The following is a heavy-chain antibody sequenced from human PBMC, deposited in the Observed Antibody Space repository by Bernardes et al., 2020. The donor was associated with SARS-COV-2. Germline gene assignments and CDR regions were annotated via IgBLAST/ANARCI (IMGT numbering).Heavy chain of an antibody. D-gene: IGHD3-10*01. CDR3: ANEGFGESGGY. CDR2: ISWNSGSI. V-gene: IGHV3-9*01. CDR1: GFTFDDYA. J-gene: IGHJ4*02. Sequence: SLRLSCAASGFTFDDYAMHWVRHAPGKGLEWVSGISWNSGSIGYADSVKGRFTISRDNAKNSLYLQMNSLRAEDTALYYCANEGFGESGGYWGQGTLVTVSS.